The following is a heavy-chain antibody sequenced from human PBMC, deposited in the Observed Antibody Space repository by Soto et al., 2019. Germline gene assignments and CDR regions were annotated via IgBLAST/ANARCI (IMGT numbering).Heavy chain of an antibody. CDR1: GGTFSSYA. Sequence: QVQLVQSGAEVKKPGSSVKVSCKASGGTFSSYAISWVRQAPGQGLEWMGGIIPIFGTANYAQKFQGRVTITADESTSTAYMELSSLRADDTAVYYCARDVYSNGWSVGSLFDYWGQGTLVTVSS. CDR2: IIPIFGTA. J-gene: IGHJ4*02. D-gene: IGHD6-19*01. CDR3: ARDVYSNGWSVGSLFDY. V-gene: IGHV1-69*01.